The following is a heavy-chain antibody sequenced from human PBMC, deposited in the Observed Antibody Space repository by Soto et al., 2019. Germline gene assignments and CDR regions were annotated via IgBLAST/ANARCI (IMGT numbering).Heavy chain of an antibody. CDR1: GGSVSNGDYL. Sequence: QVQLQESGPGLMKPSQTLSLTCTVSGGSVSNGDYLWSWIRQRPGKGLEWIGYIHNSGNTYYNPSLKSRVTISLDTSKNQFSLELTSVTAADTALYYCARARGGDFGDYASLFDYWGQGTLVTVSS. CDR3: ARARGGDFGDYASLFDY. CDR2: IHNSGNT. V-gene: IGHV4-30-4*01. D-gene: IGHD4-17*01. J-gene: IGHJ4*02.